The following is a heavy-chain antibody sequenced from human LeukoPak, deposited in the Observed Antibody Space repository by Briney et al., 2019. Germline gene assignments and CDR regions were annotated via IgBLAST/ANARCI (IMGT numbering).Heavy chain of an antibody. CDR1: GFTFSSYE. J-gene: IGHJ4*02. CDR3: AKVGHYHDFDY. Sequence: GGSLRLSCAASGFTFSSYEMNWVRQAPGKGLEWVSYISSSGSTIYYADSVKGRFTISRDNAKNSLYLQMNSLGAEDTAVYYCAKVGHYHDFDYWGQGTLVTVSS. D-gene: IGHD3-3*01. V-gene: IGHV3-48*03. CDR2: ISSSGSTI.